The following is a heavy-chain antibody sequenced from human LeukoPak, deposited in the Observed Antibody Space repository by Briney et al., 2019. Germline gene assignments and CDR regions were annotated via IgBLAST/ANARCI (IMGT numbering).Heavy chain of an antibody. V-gene: IGHV4-59*01. CDR3: ARGTGGYYDY. CDR2: IYYSGST. J-gene: IGHJ4*02. CDR1: GGSISSYY. D-gene: IGHD3-22*01. Sequence: SETLSLTCTVSGGSISSYYWSWIRRPPGKGLEWIGYIYYSGSTNYNPSLKSRVTISVDTSRNQFSLKLSSVTAADTAVYYCARGTGGYYDYWGQGTLVTVSS.